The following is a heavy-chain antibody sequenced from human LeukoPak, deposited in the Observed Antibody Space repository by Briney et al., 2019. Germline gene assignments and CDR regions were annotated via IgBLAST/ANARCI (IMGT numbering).Heavy chain of an antibody. J-gene: IGHJ4*02. CDR3: ARGQVAAPPY. Sequence: SETLSLTCTVSGGSISSYYWSWIRQPPGKGLEYIGYIYYSGSTNYNPSLQSRVTISVDTSKNQFSLKLSSVAAADTAVYYCARGQVAAPPYWGQGTLVTVSS. CDR2: IYYSGST. CDR1: GGSISSYY. D-gene: IGHD6-19*01. V-gene: IGHV4-59*12.